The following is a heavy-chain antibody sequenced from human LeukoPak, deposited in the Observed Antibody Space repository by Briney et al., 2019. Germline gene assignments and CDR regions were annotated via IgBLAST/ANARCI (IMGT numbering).Heavy chain of an antibody. CDR1: GGSISSSSYY. D-gene: IGHD6-13*01. CDR2: IYYSGST. Sequence: RASETLSLTCTVSGGSISSSSYYWGWIRQPPGKGLEWIGSIYYSGSTYYNPSLKSRVTISVDTSKNQFSLKLSSVTAADTAVYYCARQAAAAGYDYYYYYYMDVWGKGTTVTISS. CDR3: ARQAAAAGYDYYYYYYMDV. V-gene: IGHV4-39*01. J-gene: IGHJ6*03.